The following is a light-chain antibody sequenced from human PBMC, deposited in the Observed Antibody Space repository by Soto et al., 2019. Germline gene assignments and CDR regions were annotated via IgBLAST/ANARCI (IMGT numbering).Light chain of an antibody. Sequence: DIQVTQSPSSLSASVGDRVTITGLASQSIGTYLNWYHQKPGKAPQLLIYGASTLQSGVPSRFTRSRCLTQSTLTIKSLQAEEFGTFSCQRSYSTPTFGQGTKVDI. V-gene: IGKV1-39*01. J-gene: IGKJ1*01. CDR2: GAS. CDR3: QRSYSTPT. CDR1: QSIGTY.